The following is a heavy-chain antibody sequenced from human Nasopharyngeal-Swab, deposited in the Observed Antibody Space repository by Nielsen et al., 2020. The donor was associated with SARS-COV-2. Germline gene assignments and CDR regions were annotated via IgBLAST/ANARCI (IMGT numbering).Heavy chain of an antibody. Sequence: ASVKVSCKASGYTFTSYDINWVRQATAQGLEWMGWMNPNSGNTGYAQKFQGRVTMTRNTSISTAYMELSSLRSEDTAVYYCARGREQLVPGLNYYYGMDVWGQGTTVTVSS. CDR2: MNPNSGNT. CDR1: GYTFTSYD. CDR3: ARGREQLVPGLNYYYGMDV. J-gene: IGHJ6*02. D-gene: IGHD6-6*01. V-gene: IGHV1-8*01.